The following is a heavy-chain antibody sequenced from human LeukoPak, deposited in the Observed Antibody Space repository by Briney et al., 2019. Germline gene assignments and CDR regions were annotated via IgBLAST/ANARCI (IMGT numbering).Heavy chain of an antibody. CDR3: ARAGEGLLAYSFDI. V-gene: IGHV3-74*01. J-gene: IGHJ3*02. D-gene: IGHD1-26*01. Sequence: GGSQALSCAASGFTFSSNWMHWVRQGPGKGLVWVSRINSDGSETSHADSVKGRFTISRDNAKNTLYLQMNSLRAEDTAVYYCARAGEGLLAYSFDIWGQGTMVTVSS. CDR1: GFTFSSNW. CDR2: INSDGSET.